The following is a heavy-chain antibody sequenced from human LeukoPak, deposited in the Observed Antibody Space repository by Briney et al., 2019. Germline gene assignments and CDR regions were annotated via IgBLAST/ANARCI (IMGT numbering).Heavy chain of an antibody. CDR2: SYSGGNA. Sequence: SETLCLTCTVSGASTSAYYWSWIRQPPGKGLEWIGYSYSGGNANYNPSLKSRVTISIDTSENQFSLRLTSVTAADTAIYFCAHSKRGGGYYINAFAVWGQGALVPISS. J-gene: IGHJ3*01. CDR3: AHSKRGGGYYINAFAV. V-gene: IGHV4-59*01. D-gene: IGHD4-11*01. CDR1: GASTSAYY.